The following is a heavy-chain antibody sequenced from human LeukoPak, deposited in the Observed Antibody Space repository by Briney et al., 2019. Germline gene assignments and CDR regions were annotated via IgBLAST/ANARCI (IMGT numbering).Heavy chain of an antibody. Sequence: GGSLRLSCEASGFTFSGYAMSWVRQAPGKGLEWVSRINEGGSSTSYAESVRGRFTISRDNAKNTLYLQMNSLRAEDTAVYYCTRDTFGARDSWGQGTLVTVSS. CDR2: INEGGSST. V-gene: IGHV3-74*01. J-gene: IGHJ4*02. CDR1: GFTFSGYA. D-gene: IGHD3-10*01. CDR3: TRDTFGARDS.